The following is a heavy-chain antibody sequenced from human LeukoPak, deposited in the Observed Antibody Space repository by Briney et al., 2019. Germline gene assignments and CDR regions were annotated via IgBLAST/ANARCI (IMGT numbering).Heavy chain of an antibody. J-gene: IGHJ4*02. V-gene: IGHV1-2*06. CDR3: ARLLGGSSWSWGY. CDR2: INPNSGGT. CDR1: GYTLTDYY. Sequence: ASVKVSCKASGYTLTDYYMHWVRQAPRQGLEGMGRINPNSGGTKYALMCQGRVTMTRDTSISTDDMELSRLRSDDTAVYYCARLLGGSSWSWGYWGQGTLLTVSS. D-gene: IGHD6-13*01.